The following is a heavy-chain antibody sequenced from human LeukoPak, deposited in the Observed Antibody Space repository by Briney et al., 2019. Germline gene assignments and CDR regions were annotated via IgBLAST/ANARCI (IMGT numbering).Heavy chain of an antibody. CDR2: IYYSGST. Sequence: PSQTLSLTCTVSGGSISSGDYYWSWIRQPPGKGLEWIVYIYYSGSTYYNPSLKSRVTISVDTSKNQFSLKLNSVTAADTAVYYCARGDTIFGVVMPGGNAFDIWGQGTMVTVSS. D-gene: IGHD3-3*01. V-gene: IGHV4-30-4*08. CDR1: GGSISSGDYY. CDR3: ARGDTIFGVVMPGGNAFDI. J-gene: IGHJ3*02.